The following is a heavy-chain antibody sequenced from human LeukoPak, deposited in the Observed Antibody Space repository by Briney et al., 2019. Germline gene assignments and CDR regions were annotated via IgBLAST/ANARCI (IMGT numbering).Heavy chain of an antibody. Sequence: SQTLSLTCTVSGGSISSGDYYWSWIRQPPGKGLEWIGYIYYSGSTYYNPSLKSRVTISVDTSKNQFSLKLSSVTAADTAVYYCARDSGYGGKFDYWGQGTLVTVSS. CDR1: GGSISSGDYY. CDR3: ARDSGYGGKFDY. CDR2: IYYSGST. D-gene: IGHD4-23*01. J-gene: IGHJ4*02. V-gene: IGHV4-30-4*01.